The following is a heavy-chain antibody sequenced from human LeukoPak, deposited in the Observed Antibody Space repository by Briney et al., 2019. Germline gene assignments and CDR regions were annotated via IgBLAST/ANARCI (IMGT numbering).Heavy chain of an antibody. CDR3: ARLAVTGLDY. D-gene: IGHD4-17*01. Sequence: GESLKISCQGSGYSSTTYWIAWVRQMPGKGLEWVGVIYPGDSDTRYSPSFQGQVTISADKSISTAYLQWSSLKASDTAMYYCARLAVTGLDYWGQGTLVTVSS. V-gene: IGHV5-51*01. CDR2: IYPGDSDT. CDR1: GYSSTTYW. J-gene: IGHJ4*02.